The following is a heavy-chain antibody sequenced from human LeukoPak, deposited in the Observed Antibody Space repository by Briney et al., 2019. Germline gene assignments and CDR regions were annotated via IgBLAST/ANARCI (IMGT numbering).Heavy chain of an antibody. Sequence: SETLSHTCTVSGGSTSSGDYYWSWIRQPPGTALAWIGYIYYRGSNYYNPSLKSRVTMLIDSSRNQFSLTLSSVTAAATAVGYCASRGDTYGHFDNWGPGTLVTVS. CDR2: IYYRGSN. CDR1: GGSTSSGDYY. CDR3: ASRGDTYGHFDN. V-gene: IGHV4-30-4*01. J-gene: IGHJ4*02. D-gene: IGHD5-18*01.